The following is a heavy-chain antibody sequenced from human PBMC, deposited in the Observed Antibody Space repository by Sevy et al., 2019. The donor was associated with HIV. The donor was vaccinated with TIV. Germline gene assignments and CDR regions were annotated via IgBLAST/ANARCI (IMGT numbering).Heavy chain of an antibody. V-gene: IGHV1-2*06. CDR3: ASLYCSGGSCYPEGYYYYGMDV. D-gene: IGHD2-15*01. Sequence: VSVKVSCKASGYTFTGYYMHWVRQAPGQGLEWMGRINPNSGGTNYAQKFQGRVTMTRDTSISTAYMGLSRLRSDDTAVYYCASLYCSGGSCYPEGYYYYGMDVWGQGTTVTVSS. CDR2: INPNSGGT. J-gene: IGHJ6*02. CDR1: GYTFTGYY.